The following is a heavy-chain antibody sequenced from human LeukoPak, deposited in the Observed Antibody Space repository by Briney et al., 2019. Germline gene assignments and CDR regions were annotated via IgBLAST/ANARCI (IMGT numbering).Heavy chain of an antibody. Sequence: GGSLRLSCAASGFTVSSNYMSWVRQAPGKGLEWVSVIYSGGSTYYADSVKGRFTIPRDHSKNTLFLQMNSLRAEDTAVYYCARDMVTWGQGTLVTVSS. V-gene: IGHV3-53*01. D-gene: IGHD3-10*01. CDR2: IYSGGST. CDR3: ARDMVT. CDR1: GFTVSSNY. J-gene: IGHJ5*02.